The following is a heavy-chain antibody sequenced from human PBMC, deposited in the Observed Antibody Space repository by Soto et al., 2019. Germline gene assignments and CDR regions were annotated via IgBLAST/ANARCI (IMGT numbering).Heavy chain of an antibody. CDR2: ISGSGGST. CDR3: AAALRLGELSPPVVYFDF. CDR1: GFTFSSYA. D-gene: IGHD3-16*02. V-gene: IGHV3-23*01. J-gene: IGHJ4*02. Sequence: PGGSLRLSCAASGFTFSSYAMSWVRQAPGKGLEWVSAISGSGGSTYYADSVKGRFTISRDNSKNTLYLQMNSLRAEDTAVYYCAAALRLGELSPPVVYFDFWGQGTRVTVAS.